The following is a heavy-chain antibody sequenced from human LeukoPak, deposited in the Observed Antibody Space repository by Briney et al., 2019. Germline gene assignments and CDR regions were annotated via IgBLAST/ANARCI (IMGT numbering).Heavy chain of an antibody. CDR3: ARDSAGDGYKLDYYMDV. CDR1: GFTFSGYS. J-gene: IGHJ6*03. D-gene: IGHD5-24*01. Sequence: PGGSLRLSCAASGFTFSGYSMNWVRQAPGKGLEWVSSISSSSSYIYYADSVKGRFTISRDNAKNSLYLQMNSLRAEDTAVYYCARDSAGDGYKLDYYMDVWGKGTTVTVSS. CDR2: ISSSSSYI. V-gene: IGHV3-21*01.